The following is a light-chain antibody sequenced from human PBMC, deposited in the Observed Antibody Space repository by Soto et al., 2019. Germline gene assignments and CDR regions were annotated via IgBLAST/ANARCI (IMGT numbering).Light chain of an antibody. V-gene: IGKV1-39*01. CDR1: QSISAY. Sequence: DIQMTQSPSSMSASVGDRVTITCRASQSISAYLNWYQQKPGKAPKLLIYAASSLQSGVPSRFSGSGSGTDFVLTISSLQLEDVATYYCLQNNNYPLTFGGGTKV. CDR3: LQNNNYPLT. CDR2: AAS. J-gene: IGKJ4*01.